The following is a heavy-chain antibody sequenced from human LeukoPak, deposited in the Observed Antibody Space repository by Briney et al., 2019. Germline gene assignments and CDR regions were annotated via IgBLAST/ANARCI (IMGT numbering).Heavy chain of an antibody. CDR1: GFTFADYA. CDR3: ARDAGFAMAFFDY. CDR2: IRSKIYGGTI. D-gene: IGHD2-2*01. Sequence: GGSLRLSCTASGFTFADYAMTWVRQAPGKGLEWVGFIRSKIYGGTIEYAASVKGRFTISRDDSKSIAYLQMSSLKTEDTAVYYCARDAGFAMAFFDYWGQGTLVTVSS. J-gene: IGHJ4*02. V-gene: IGHV3-49*04.